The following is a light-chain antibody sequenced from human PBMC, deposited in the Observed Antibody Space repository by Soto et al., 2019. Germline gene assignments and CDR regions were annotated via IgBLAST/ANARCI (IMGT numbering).Light chain of an antibody. CDR1: ESVSSSY. CDR3: QQYGSSLIT. CDR2: GAS. J-gene: IGKJ5*01. V-gene: IGKV3-20*01. Sequence: EVVLTKSLGTLSLSQGERATLSCRASESVSSSYLAWYQQKPGQAPRLLIYGASSRATGIPDRFSGSGSGTDFTLSISRLEPEDFAVYYCQQYGSSLITFGQGTRLEIK.